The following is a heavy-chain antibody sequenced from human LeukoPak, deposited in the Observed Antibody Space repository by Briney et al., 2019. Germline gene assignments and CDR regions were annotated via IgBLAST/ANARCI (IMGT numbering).Heavy chain of an antibody. CDR3: ARGVGQLPGGAFDI. CDR1: GGTFSSYA. V-gene: IGHV1-69*13. J-gene: IGHJ3*02. CDR2: IIPIFGTA. Sequence: ASVKVSCKASGGTFSSYAISWVRQAPGQGLEWMGGIIPIFGTANYAQKFQGRVTITADESTSTAYMELSSLRSEDTAVYYCARGVGQLPGGAFDIWRQGTMVTVSS. D-gene: IGHD2-2*01.